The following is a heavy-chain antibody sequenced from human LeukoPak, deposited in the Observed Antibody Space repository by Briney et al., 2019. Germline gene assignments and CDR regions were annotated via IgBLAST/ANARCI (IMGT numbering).Heavy chain of an antibody. V-gene: IGHV1-2*02. Sequence: ASVKVSCKASGYTFTGYYMHWVRQAPGQGLEWMGWINPNSGGTNYAQKFQGRVTMTRDTSISTAYMELSRLRSDDTAVYYCARDPTSAYYYDSSGQGIFDYWGQGTLVTVSS. J-gene: IGHJ4*02. CDR3: ARDPTSAYYYDSSGQGIFDY. CDR2: INPNSGGT. D-gene: IGHD3-22*01. CDR1: GYTFTGYY.